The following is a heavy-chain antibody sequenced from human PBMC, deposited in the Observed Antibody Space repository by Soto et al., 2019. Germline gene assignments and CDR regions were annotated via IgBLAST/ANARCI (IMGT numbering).Heavy chain of an antibody. CDR1: GYTFTSYG. J-gene: IGHJ6*02. CDR3: ARDGDGDYYYYGMDV. Sequence: ASVKVSCKASGYTFTSYGISWVRQAPGQGLEWMGWISAYNGNTNYAQKLQGRVTMTTDTSTSTAYMELRSLRSDDTAVYYCARDGDGDYYYYGMDVWGQGTTVTVSS. V-gene: IGHV1-18*01. CDR2: ISAYNGNT. D-gene: IGHD4-17*01.